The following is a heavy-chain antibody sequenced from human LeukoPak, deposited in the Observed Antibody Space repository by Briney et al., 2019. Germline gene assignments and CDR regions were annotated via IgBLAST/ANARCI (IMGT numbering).Heavy chain of an antibody. CDR3: ASEDEWLPPRYMDV. CDR1: GFTFSDYA. D-gene: IGHD5-24*01. J-gene: IGHJ6*03. V-gene: IGHV3-23*01. CDR2: ISGGSSGST. Sequence: GGSLRLSCAASGFTFSDYAMSWVRQAPGKGLEWLSVISGGSSGSTYYADSVKGRFTFSRDNAKNSLYLQMNSLRAEDTAVYYCASEDEWLPPRYMDVWGKGTTVTVSS.